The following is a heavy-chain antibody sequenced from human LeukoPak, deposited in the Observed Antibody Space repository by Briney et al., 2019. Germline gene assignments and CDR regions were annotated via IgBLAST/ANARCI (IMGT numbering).Heavy chain of an antibody. Sequence: SETLSLTCTVSGGSISSSSYYWAWIRQPPGKGLEWIGSIYYSGNTYYKSSLKSRVTIAVDTSKNQFSLKLNSVTAADTAVYYCARGGSIAASWGQGTLVTVSS. CDR3: ARGGSIAAS. CDR1: GGSISSSSYY. J-gene: IGHJ4*02. V-gene: IGHV4-39*07. D-gene: IGHD6-25*01. CDR2: IYYSGNT.